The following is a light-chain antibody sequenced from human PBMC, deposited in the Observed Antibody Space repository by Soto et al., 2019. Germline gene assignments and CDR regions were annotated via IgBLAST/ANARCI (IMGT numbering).Light chain of an antibody. CDR2: LDS. V-gene: IGKV2-28*01. CDR1: QSLLHSNGYNY. CDR3: MQALQTPYT. J-gene: IGKJ2*01. Sequence: DLVMTQSPLSLPVTPGEPASISCRSSQSLLHSNGYNYLDWYLQKPGQSPQLLIYLDSNRASGVPDRFSGSGSGTDFTLKISRVEAEDVGVYYCMQALQTPYTFGQGTKLEIK.